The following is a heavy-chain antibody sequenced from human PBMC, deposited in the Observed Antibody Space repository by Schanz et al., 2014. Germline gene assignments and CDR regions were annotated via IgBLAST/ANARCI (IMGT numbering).Heavy chain of an antibody. CDR1: GFTFSRYG. CDR2: ISYDGSNK. Sequence: QVQLVESGGGVVQPGRSLRLSCAASGFTFSRYGIHWVRQAPGKGLEWVAVISYDGSNKHYADSVKGRFTISRDNSKNTLYLQMNSLRAEDTAVYYCARVLGSEALRNFDWTDYNYYGMDVWGQGTTVTVSS. D-gene: IGHD3-9*01. J-gene: IGHJ6*02. CDR3: ARVLGSEALRNFDWTDYNYYGMDV. V-gene: IGHV3-30*03.